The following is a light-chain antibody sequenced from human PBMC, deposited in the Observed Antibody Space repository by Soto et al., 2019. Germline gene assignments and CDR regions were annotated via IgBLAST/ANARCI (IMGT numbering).Light chain of an antibody. Sequence: QSVLTQPPSASGSPGQSVTISCTGTSSDIGTYDYVSWYQHLPDKAPKLIIYEVSKRPSGVPDRFSGSKSGNTASLTVSGLQAEDEGDYYCGTWDSSLRGVFGTGTKVTVL. CDR1: SSDIGTYDY. CDR3: GTWDSSLRGV. J-gene: IGLJ1*01. V-gene: IGLV2-8*01. CDR2: EVS.